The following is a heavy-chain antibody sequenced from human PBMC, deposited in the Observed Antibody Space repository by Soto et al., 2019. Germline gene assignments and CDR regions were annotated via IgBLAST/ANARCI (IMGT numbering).Heavy chain of an antibody. Sequence: SETLSLTCTVSGGSIRGHYRDWFRQPAGKRLEWIGRIYTNGNINYTPSLKSRVTMSVDPSTNQFSLKLSSVTAADTALDYCGGNFYPAYYFEYWGQGTLVTVSS. CDR2: IYTNGNI. CDR3: GGNFYPAYYFEY. CDR1: GGSIRGHY. J-gene: IGHJ4*02. D-gene: IGHD3-10*01. V-gene: IGHV4-4*07.